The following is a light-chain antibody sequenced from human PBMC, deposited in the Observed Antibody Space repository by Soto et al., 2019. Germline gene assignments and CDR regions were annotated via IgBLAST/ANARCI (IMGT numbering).Light chain of an antibody. V-gene: IGLV2-14*03. Sequence: QSALTQPASVSGSLGQSITISCTGTSSDVGGYNYVSWYQQYPGKAPKLMIYDVSNRPSGVSNRFSGSKSGNTASLTISGLQAEDEADYYCSSYTSRSSIVFGGGTKVTVL. CDR1: SSDVGGYNY. J-gene: IGLJ3*02. CDR3: SSYTSRSSIV. CDR2: DVS.